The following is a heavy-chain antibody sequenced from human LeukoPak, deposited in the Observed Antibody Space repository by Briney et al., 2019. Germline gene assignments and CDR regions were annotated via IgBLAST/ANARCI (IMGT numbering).Heavy chain of an antibody. J-gene: IGHJ3*02. Sequence: GGSLRLSCAASGFTFSSYRMHWVRQAPGKGLEWVAVISYDGSNKYYADSVKGRFTISRDNSKNTLYLQMNSLRAEDTAVYYCARYIVSYPHDAFDIWGQGTMVTVSS. CDR3: ARYIVSYPHDAFDI. CDR1: GFTFSSYR. CDR2: ISYDGSNK. V-gene: IGHV3-30*03. D-gene: IGHD1-26*01.